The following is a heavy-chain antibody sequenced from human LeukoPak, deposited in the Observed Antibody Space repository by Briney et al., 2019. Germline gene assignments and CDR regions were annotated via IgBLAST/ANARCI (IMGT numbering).Heavy chain of an antibody. V-gene: IGHV1-2*02. CDR2: INPNSGGT. D-gene: IGHD3-3*01. Sequence: GASVKVSCKASGYTFTGYYMHWVRQAPGQGLEWMGWINPNSGGTNYAQKFQGRVTMTRDTSISTAYMELSRLRSDDTAVYYCARGEGISITIFGVVLDYWRQGTPVTVSS. CDR1: GYTFTGYY. J-gene: IGHJ4*02. CDR3: ARGEGISITIFGVVLDY.